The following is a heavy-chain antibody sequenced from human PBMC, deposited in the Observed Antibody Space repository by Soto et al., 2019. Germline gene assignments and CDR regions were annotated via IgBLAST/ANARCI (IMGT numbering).Heavy chain of an antibody. J-gene: IGHJ6*02. V-gene: IGHV1-18*01. CDR3: ARDSSGWSYYYYYYGMDV. CDR1: GYTFTSYG. CDR2: ISAYNGNT. D-gene: IGHD6-19*01. Sequence: QVQLVQSGAEVKKPGASVKVSCKASGYTFTSYGISWVRQAPGQGLEWMGWISAYNGNTNYAQKLQGRVTMTTDTSTSTAYMELRSLRSDGTAVYYCARDSSGWSYYYYYYGMDVWGQGTTVTVSS.